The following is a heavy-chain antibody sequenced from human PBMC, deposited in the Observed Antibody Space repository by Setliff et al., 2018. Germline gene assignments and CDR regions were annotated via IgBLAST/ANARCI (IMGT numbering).Heavy chain of an antibody. Sequence: ASVKVSCKASGSTFTDSIVNWVRQAPGQGLEWVGWYSPYNGKTYSAQKFQGRVTLSTDTSTTTAYMELRSLRADDTAVYYCARINFYVSSGYYYAPELWGQGTTVTV. V-gene: IGHV1-18*01. D-gene: IGHD3-22*01. CDR1: GSTFTDSI. J-gene: IGHJ4*02. CDR2: YSPYNGKT. CDR3: ARINFYVSSGYYYAPEL.